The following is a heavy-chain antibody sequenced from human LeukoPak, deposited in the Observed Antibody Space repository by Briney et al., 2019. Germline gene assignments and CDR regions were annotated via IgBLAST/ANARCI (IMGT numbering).Heavy chain of an antibody. D-gene: IGHD2-2*01. J-gene: IGHJ3*02. CDR1: GGTFSSYT. CDR3: ARGGTVVPAAPDAFDI. V-gene: IGHV1-69*02. CDR2: IIPILGIA. Sequence: SVKVSCKASGGTFSSYTISWVRQAPGQGLEWMGRIIPILGIANYAQKFQGRVTITADKSTSTAYMEMSSLRSEDTAVYYCARGGTVVPAAPDAFDIWGQGTMVTVSS.